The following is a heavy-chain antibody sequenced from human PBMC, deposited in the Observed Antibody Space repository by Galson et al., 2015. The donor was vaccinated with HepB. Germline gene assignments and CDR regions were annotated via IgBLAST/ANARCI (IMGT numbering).Heavy chain of an antibody. D-gene: IGHD6-13*01. Sequence: SLRLSCAASGFTFSSYGMHWVRQAPGKGLEWVAVIWYDGSNKYYADSVKGRFTISRDNSKNTLYLQMNSLRAEDTAVYYCARDIADLYYYGMDVWGQGTTVTVSS. J-gene: IGHJ6*02. CDR2: IWYDGSNK. V-gene: IGHV3-33*01. CDR1: GFTFSSYG. CDR3: ARDIADLYYYGMDV.